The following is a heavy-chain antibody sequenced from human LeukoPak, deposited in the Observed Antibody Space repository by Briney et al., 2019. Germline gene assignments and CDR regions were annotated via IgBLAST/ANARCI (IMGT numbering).Heavy chain of an antibody. V-gene: IGHV3-23*01. CDR2: ISGSGGST. Sequence: GGSLRLSCAASGFTFSSYAMSWVRQAPGKGLGWVSAISGSGGSTYYADSVKGRFTISRDNSKNTLYLQMNSLRAEDTAVYYCAKDGYYDEETLDYWGQGTLVTVSS. CDR3: AKDGYYDEETLDY. CDR1: GFTFSSYA. D-gene: IGHD3-22*01. J-gene: IGHJ4*02.